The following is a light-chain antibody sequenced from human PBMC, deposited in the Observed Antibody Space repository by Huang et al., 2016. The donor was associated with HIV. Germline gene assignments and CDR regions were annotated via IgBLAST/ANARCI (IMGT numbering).Light chain of an antibody. CDR3: QQYGGSLYT. Sequence: EIVLTQSPGTLSLSPVERVTLSCRASQSVSTDYLAWYQPRPGQAPRLLIYGASSRATGIPERFSGSGSGTEFTLTISGLEPEDFAVYYCQQYGGSLYTFGQGTKLEIK. CDR1: QSVSTDY. V-gene: IGKV3-20*01. CDR2: GAS. J-gene: IGKJ2*01.